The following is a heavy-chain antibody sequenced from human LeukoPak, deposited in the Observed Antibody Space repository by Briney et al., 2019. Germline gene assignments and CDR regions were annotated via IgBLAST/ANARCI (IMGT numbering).Heavy chain of an antibody. Sequence: ASVKVSCKASGYTFTTYYVHWVRQAPGQGLEWMGIVNPSGGSTSYAQKFQGRVTMTRDTSTSTVYMELSSLRSEDTAVYYCAREIPGIAVAANWFDPWSQGTLVTVSS. D-gene: IGHD6-19*01. CDR2: VNPSGGST. V-gene: IGHV1-46*01. CDR1: GYTFTTYY. CDR3: AREIPGIAVAANWFDP. J-gene: IGHJ5*02.